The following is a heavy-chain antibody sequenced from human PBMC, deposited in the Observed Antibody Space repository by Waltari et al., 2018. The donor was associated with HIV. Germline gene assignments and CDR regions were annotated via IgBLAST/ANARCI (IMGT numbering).Heavy chain of an antibody. CDR1: GFTFSTFG. V-gene: IGHV3-30*18. D-gene: IGHD1-26*01. CDR2: ISFDGRNE. CDR3: AKEGWELLQFGYYFDY. J-gene: IGHJ4*02. Sequence: QVPLVESGGGVVQPGKSLRLSCAASGFTFSTFGIHWVRQAPGKGLDWVAVISFDGRNEYYADSVKGRFTISRDNSKNTVYLQMNSLRADDTAVYYCAKEGWELLQFGYYFDYWGQGTLVTVSS.